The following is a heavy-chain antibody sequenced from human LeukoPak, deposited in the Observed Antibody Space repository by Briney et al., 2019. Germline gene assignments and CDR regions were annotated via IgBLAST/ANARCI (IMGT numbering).Heavy chain of an antibody. D-gene: IGHD3-10*01. Sequence: GGSLRVSCAATGFTFSDYAVRWVRQAPGKGPEWVVVIAYDGSNKYYADSVKGRFTISRDNSRNTVYLQMNSLTTEDTAVYYCARDFREAFDYWGQGTLVTVSS. J-gene: IGHJ4*02. CDR1: GFTFSDYA. V-gene: IGHV3-30*04. CDR2: IAYDGSNK. CDR3: ARDFREAFDY.